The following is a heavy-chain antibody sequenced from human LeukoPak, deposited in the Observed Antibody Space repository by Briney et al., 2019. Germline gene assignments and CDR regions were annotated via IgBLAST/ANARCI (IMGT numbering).Heavy chain of an antibody. Sequence: PGGSLRLSCAASGFTLSTYGMKWVRQAPGKGLEWVAVISFHGNNKFYADSVKGRFTISRDNSKNTVYLQMNSLRAEDTAVYYCARGGRGHDFSPNYYYDLDVWGQGTTVTVSS. J-gene: IGHJ6*02. CDR3: ARGGRGHDFSPNYYYDLDV. D-gene: IGHD5-12*01. CDR2: ISFHGNNK. CDR1: GFTLSTYG. V-gene: IGHV3-30*03.